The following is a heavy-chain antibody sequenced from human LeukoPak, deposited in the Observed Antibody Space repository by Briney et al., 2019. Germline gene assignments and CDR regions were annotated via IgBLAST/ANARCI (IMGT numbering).Heavy chain of an antibody. V-gene: IGHV3-53*01. CDR2: IYSGGST. Sequence: GGSLRLSCAASGFTVSSNYMSWVRQAPGKGLEWVSVIYSGGSTYYADSVKGRFAISRDNSKNTLYLQMNSLRAEDTAVYYCARVHRGAFDIWGQGTMVTVSS. CDR1: GFTVSSNY. CDR3: ARVHRGAFDI. J-gene: IGHJ3*02.